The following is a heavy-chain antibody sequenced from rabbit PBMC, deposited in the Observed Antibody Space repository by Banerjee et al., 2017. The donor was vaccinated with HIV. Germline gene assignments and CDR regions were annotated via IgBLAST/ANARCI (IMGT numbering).Heavy chain of an antibody. CDR1: GFDLSSSYY. CDR3: ARDPGAWGDFNL. J-gene: IGHJ4*01. V-gene: IGHV1S45*01. Sequence: QEQLKETGGGLVQPGESLTLSCKASGFDLSSSYYMFWVRQAPGKGLEWIACINTISGDTVYATWAKGRFTISKASWTTVTLQMTSLTAADTATYFCARDPGAWGDFNLWGPGTLVTVS. CDR2: INTISGDT. D-gene: IGHD4-1*01.